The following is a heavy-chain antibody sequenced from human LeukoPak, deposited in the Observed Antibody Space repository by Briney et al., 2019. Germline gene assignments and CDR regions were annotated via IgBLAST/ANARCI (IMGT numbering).Heavy chain of an antibody. V-gene: IGHV1-8*01. D-gene: IGHD2-2*02. CDR1: GYTFTSYD. CDR3: ARDLGYCSSTSCYSLDY. J-gene: IGHJ4*02. Sequence: ASVKVSCKASGYTFTSYDINWVRQATGQGLGWMGWMNPNSGNTGYAQKFQGRVTMTRNTSISTAYMELSSLRSEDTAVYYCARDLGYCSSTSCYSLDYWGQGTLVTVSS. CDR2: MNPNSGNT.